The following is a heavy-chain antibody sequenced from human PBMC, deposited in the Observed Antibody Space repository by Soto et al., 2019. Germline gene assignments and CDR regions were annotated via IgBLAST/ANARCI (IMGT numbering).Heavy chain of an antibody. J-gene: IGHJ4*02. D-gene: IGHD3-3*02. CDR1: GFIFSDFA. V-gene: IGHV3-73*01. Sequence: PEGSLRLSCAASGFIFSDFAVDWVRQASGKGLEWVGRIRRKSDSYATTYGESVKGRSTISRDDSKNTAYLQMNSLRTEDTAVYYCAYIRGWGQGTLVTVSS. CDR2: IRRKSDSYAT. CDR3: AYIRG.